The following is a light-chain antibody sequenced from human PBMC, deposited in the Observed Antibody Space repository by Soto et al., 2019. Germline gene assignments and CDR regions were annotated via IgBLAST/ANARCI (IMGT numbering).Light chain of an antibody. CDR3: QQTYTTPPFT. J-gene: IGKJ2*01. CDR1: QSISTY. V-gene: IGKV1-39*01. Sequence: DIQMTQSPSSLSASVGDRVTITCRASQSISTYLNRYQQKPGRAPNLLIYATSTLQSGVPSRFSGSGSGTDFTLTISSLQPEDFATYYCQQTYTTPPFTFGQGTKLEIK. CDR2: ATS.